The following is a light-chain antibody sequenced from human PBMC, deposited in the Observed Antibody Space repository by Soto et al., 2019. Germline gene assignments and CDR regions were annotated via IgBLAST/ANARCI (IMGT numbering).Light chain of an antibody. J-gene: IGKJ2*01. CDR3: QQYESWPPLFT. CDR2: GAS. Sequence: EIVMTQSPATVSVSPWERATLYCRASQSVGNNLAWYQQKPGQAPSLFIFGASVRATGVPDRFSGSGSGTEFTLSISNLQSEDSAVYYCQQYESWPPLFTFGQGTKVDIK. V-gene: IGKV3-15*01. CDR1: QSVGNN.